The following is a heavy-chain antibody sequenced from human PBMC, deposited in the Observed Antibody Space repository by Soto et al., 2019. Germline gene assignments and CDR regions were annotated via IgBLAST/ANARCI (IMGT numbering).Heavy chain of an antibody. CDR3: AREGRSSNFDY. D-gene: IGHD3-10*01. CDR2: IYYSGST. CDR1: GGSISSGDYY. V-gene: IGHV4-30-4*01. Sequence: SLTCTVSGGSISSGDYYWSWIRQPPGKGLEWIGYIYYSGSTYYNPSLKSRVTISVDTSKNQFSLKLSSVTAADTAVYYCAREGRSSNFDYWGQGTLVTVSS. J-gene: IGHJ4*02.